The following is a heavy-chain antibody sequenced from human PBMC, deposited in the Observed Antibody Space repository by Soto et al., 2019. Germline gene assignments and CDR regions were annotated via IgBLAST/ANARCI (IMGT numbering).Heavy chain of an antibody. CDR2: IIPLFGTA. J-gene: IGHJ4*02. Sequence: SVKVSCKASGGTFSTYAIDWVRQAPGQGLEWMGGIIPLFGTANYAQNFQGRITITADESTNTAYMELRSLRSEDTAVYYCARGVHYDSSGYYYFYWGQGTLVTVSS. D-gene: IGHD3-22*01. CDR1: GGTFSTYA. CDR3: ARGVHYDSSGYYYFY. V-gene: IGHV1-69*13.